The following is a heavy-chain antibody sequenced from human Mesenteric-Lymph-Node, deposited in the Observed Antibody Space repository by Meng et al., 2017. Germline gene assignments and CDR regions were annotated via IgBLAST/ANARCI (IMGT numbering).Heavy chain of an antibody. Sequence: SGPTLVKPTQTLTLTCTFSGFSLSTSGVGVGWIRQPPGKALEWLALIYWNDDKRYSPSLKSRLTITKDTSKNQVVLTMTNMDPVDTATYYCARGIAARPYYYYGMDVWGQGTTVTVSS. CDR2: IYWNDDK. V-gene: IGHV2-5*01. CDR1: GFSLSTSGVG. CDR3: ARGIAARPYYYYGMDV. J-gene: IGHJ6*02. D-gene: IGHD6-6*01.